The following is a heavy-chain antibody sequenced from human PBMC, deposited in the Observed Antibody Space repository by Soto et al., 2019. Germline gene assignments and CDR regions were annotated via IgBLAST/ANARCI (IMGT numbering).Heavy chain of an antibody. Sequence: SLRLSCTSSVFTFGDYAMSWVRHSPGKWLEWVGFIRSKAYGGTTEYAASVKGRFTISRDDSKSIAYLQMNSLKTEDTAVYYCTRVGARGFFQSSFEPWGQGTLVTVSS. V-gene: IGHV3-49*04. J-gene: IGHJ5*02. CDR1: VFTFGDYA. CDR3: TRVGARGFFQSSFEP. CDR2: IRSKAYGGTT. D-gene: IGHD3-10*01.